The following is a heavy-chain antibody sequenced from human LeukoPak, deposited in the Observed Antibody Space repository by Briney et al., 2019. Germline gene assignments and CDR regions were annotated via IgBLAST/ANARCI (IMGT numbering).Heavy chain of an antibody. Sequence: ASVKVSCKAPGYTFTGYYMHWVRQAPGQGLEWMGWINPNSGGTNYAQKFQGRVTMTRDTSISTAYMELSRLRSDDTAVYYCARDPVDTAMVRFDPWGQGTLVTVSS. V-gene: IGHV1-2*02. CDR2: INPNSGGT. D-gene: IGHD5-18*01. J-gene: IGHJ5*02. CDR3: ARDPVDTAMVRFDP. CDR1: GYTFTGYY.